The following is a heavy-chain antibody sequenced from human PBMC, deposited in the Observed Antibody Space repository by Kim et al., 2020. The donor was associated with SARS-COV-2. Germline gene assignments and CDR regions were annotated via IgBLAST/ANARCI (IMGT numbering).Heavy chain of an antibody. V-gene: IGHV3-53*04. D-gene: IGHD3-10*01. CDR2: IYSGGST. Sequence: GGSLRLSCAASGFTVSSNYMSWVRQAPGKGLEWVSVIYSGGSTYYADSVKGRFTISRHNSKNTLYLQMNSLRAEDTAVYYCARVMSGSGNYYYYGMDVWGQGTTVTVSS. J-gene: IGHJ6*02. CDR3: ARVMSGSGNYYYYGMDV. CDR1: GFTVSSNY.